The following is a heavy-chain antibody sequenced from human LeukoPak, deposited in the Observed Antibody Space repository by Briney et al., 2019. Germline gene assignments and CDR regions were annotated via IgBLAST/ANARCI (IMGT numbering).Heavy chain of an antibody. V-gene: IGHV3-30*18. J-gene: IGHJ4*02. D-gene: IGHD6-13*01. CDR3: AKDRRAAAGYFDY. CDR1: GFTFSNFC. CDR2: ISYGGSNK. Sequence: PSGGSLRLSCAASGFTFSNFCMHWVRQAPGKGLEWVAVISYGGSNKYYADSVKGRFTISRDNSKNTLYLQMNSLRAEDTAVYYCAKDRRAAAGYFDYWGQGTLVTVSS.